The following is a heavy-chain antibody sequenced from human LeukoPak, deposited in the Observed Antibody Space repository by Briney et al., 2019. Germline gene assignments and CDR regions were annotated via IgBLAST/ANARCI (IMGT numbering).Heavy chain of an antibody. J-gene: IGHJ4*02. CDR2: ISGSGGST. Sequence: GESLRLSCAASGFTFSSYAMSWVRQTPGKGLEWVSAISGSGGSTYYADSVKGRFTISRDNSKNTLYLQMNSLRAEDTAVYYCAKGEGYGDPFDYWGQGTLVTVSS. V-gene: IGHV3-23*01. D-gene: IGHD4-17*01. CDR1: GFTFSSYA. CDR3: AKGEGYGDPFDY.